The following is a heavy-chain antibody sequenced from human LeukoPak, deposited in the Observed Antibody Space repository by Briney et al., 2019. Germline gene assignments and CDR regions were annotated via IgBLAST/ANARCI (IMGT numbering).Heavy chain of an antibody. CDR2: IRYDGNDK. CDR3: AKGDY. V-gene: IGHV3-30*02. CDR1: GFNFSSYD. J-gene: IGHJ4*02. Sequence: PGGSLRLSCAASGFNFSSYDMHWVRQAPGKGLAWVAFIRYDGNDKFYAESVKGRFGIFRDNSRNTSYLQMNTLRAEDTAMYYCAKGDYWGQGTLVTVSS.